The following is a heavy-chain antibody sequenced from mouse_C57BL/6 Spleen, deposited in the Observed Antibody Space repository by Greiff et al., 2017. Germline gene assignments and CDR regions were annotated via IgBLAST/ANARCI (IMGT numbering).Heavy chain of an antibody. V-gene: IGHV1-63*01. CDR1: GYTFTNYW. CDR3: ARSHYYGRGYFDY. J-gene: IGHJ2*01. D-gene: IGHD1-2*01. Sequence: VQLQQSGAELVRPGTSVKMSCKASGYTFTNYWIGWAKQRPGHGLEWIGDIYPGGGYTNYNEKFKGKATLTADKSSSTAYMQFSSLTSEDSAIYYCARSHYYGRGYFDYWGQGTTLTVSS. CDR2: IYPGGGYT.